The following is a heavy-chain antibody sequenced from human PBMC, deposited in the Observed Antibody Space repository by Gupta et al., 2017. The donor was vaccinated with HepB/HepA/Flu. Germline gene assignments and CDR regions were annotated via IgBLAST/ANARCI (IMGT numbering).Heavy chain of an antibody. J-gene: IGHJ4*02. V-gene: IGHV3-7*03. CDR1: GFNPDSYW. D-gene: IGHD5-12*01. CDR2: IKPDGSEK. Sequence: EVQLVESGGGLVQPGGSLRLSCVASGFNPDSYWMTWVRQAPGKGLEGVANIKPDGSEKYYVDSVKGRFTISRDNAKNSLYLQMDSLRAEDTAMYYCARDDATDAYSGYDWWGQGTLVTVSS. CDR3: ARDDATDAYSGYDW.